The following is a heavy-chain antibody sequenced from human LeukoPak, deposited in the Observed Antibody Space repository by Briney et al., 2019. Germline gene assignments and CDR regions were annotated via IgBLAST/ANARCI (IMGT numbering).Heavy chain of an antibody. V-gene: IGHV4-4*07. CDR3: ARENSGSYREFDY. J-gene: IGHJ4*02. CDR2: IYPSGST. Sequence: SETLSLTCTVSGGSISSYYWTWIRQPAGKGLEWIGRIYPSGSTNYNPSLKSRVTMSVDMSKNQFSLKLSSVTAADTAVYYCARENSGSYREFDYWGQGTLVTVS. CDR1: GGSISSYY. D-gene: IGHD1-26*01.